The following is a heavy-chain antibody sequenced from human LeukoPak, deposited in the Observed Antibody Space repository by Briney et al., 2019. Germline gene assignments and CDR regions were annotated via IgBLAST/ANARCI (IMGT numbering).Heavy chain of an antibody. Sequence: SETLSLTCTVSGGSISSYYWSWIRQPAGKGLEWIGRIYTSGSTNYNPSLKSRVTMSVDTSKNQFSLKLSSVTAADTAVYYCARVGPYDILTGYYDYYFDYWGQGTLVTVSS. D-gene: IGHD3-9*01. CDR2: IYTSGST. CDR3: ARVGPYDILTGYYDYYFDY. V-gene: IGHV4-4*07. J-gene: IGHJ4*02. CDR1: GGSISSYY.